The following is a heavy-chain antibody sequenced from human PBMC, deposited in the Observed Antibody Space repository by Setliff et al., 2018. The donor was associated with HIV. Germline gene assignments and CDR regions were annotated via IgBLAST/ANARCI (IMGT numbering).Heavy chain of an antibody. CDR1: GFTFSRYS. Sequence: GGSLRLSCAASGFTFSRYSMNWVRQAPVKGLEWVSYISSSSSSIYHADSVKGRFTISRDNAKNTLYLQMNRLSADDTAVYYCVRGPQFTPHWGQGTLVTVSS. CDR3: VRGPQFTPH. CDR2: ISSSSSSI. J-gene: IGHJ4*02. V-gene: IGHV3-48*04. D-gene: IGHD3-16*01.